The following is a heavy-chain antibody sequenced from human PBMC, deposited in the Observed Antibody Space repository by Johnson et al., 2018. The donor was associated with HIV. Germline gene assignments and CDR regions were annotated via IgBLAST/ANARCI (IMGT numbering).Heavy chain of an antibody. D-gene: IGHD6-19*01. Sequence: QVQLVESGGGVVQPGRSLRLSCAASGFTFSSYGMHWVRQAPGKGLEWVAVISYDGSNKYYADSVKGRFTISRDNSKNTLYLQMNSLRAEDTAVYYCAIIAVAVSGDAFDSWGQGTMVTVSS. CDR2: ISYDGSNK. J-gene: IGHJ3*02. V-gene: IGHV3-30*03. CDR3: AIIAVAVSGDAFDS. CDR1: GFTFSSYG.